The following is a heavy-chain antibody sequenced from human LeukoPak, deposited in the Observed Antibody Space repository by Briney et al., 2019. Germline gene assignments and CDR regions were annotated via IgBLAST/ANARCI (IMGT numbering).Heavy chain of an antibody. CDR3: ARRARAYYYGSGSLDY. J-gene: IGHJ4*02. D-gene: IGHD3-10*01. V-gene: IGHV4-34*01. Sequence: KPSETLSLTCAVYGGSFSGYYWSWIRQPPGKGLEWIGEINHSGSTNYNPSLKSRVTISVDTSKNQFSLKLSSVTAADTAVYYCARRARAYYYGSGSLDYWGQGTLVTVSS. CDR2: INHSGST. CDR1: GGSFSGYY.